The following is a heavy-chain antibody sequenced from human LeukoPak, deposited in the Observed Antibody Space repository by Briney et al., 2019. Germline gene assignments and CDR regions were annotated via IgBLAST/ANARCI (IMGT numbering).Heavy chain of an antibody. V-gene: IGHV3-30*02. D-gene: IGHD6-13*01. Sequence: PGGSLRLSCGASGFIFSNYGIHWVRQAPGKGLQWVAFIRYDGSEKYYADSVKGRFTISRDNSKNTLYLQMNSLRTEDTAVYYCAKDRVTAAGYYFDYWGQGTLVTVSS. CDR3: AKDRVTAAGYYFDY. CDR2: IRYDGSEK. CDR1: GFIFSNYG. J-gene: IGHJ4*02.